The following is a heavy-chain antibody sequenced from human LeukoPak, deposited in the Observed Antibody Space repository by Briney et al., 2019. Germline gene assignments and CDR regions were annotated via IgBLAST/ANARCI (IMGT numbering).Heavy chain of an antibody. V-gene: IGHV3-23*01. Sequence: PGGSLRLSCVASVFSFNNYAMNWVRQAPGKGRDGVSLSFGSSGSTFYADSVKGRFTISRDKSKNTLYLQMKSMRAEDTAVYYCAKGAYDYIEIAYFDYWGQGSLVTVSS. CDR2: SFGSSGST. CDR1: VFSFNNYA. CDR3: AKGAYDYIEIAYFDY. J-gene: IGHJ4*02. D-gene: IGHD5-12*01.